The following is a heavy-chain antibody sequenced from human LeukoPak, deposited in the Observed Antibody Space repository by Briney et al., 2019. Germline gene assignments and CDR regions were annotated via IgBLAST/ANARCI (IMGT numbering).Heavy chain of an antibody. CDR3: AKDPNGDYIGAFDF. Sequence: GGSPRLSCAASGLTFSSYAMMWLRQAPGKGLEWVSAIIGNGGWALYANSVKGRFTISRDNTKNTLYLQMSSLRAEDTAVYYCAKDPNGDYIGAFDFWGQGTMVTVSS. CDR2: IIGNGGWA. CDR1: GLTFSSYA. V-gene: IGHV3-23*01. J-gene: IGHJ3*01. D-gene: IGHD4-17*01.